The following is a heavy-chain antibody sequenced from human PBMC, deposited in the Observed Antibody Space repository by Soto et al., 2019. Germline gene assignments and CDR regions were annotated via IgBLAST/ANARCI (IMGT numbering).Heavy chain of an antibody. D-gene: IGHD5-12*01. V-gene: IGHV3-33*01. CDR2: IWYDGSNK. J-gene: IGHJ4*02. Sequence: QVQLVESGGGVVQPGRSLRLSCAASGFTFSSYGMHWVRQAPGKGLEWVAVIWYDGSNKYYADSVKGRFTISRDNSVNTLYLQMNSLRAEDTAVYYCARGGYSGYDADYWGQGTLVTVSS. CDR3: ARGGYSGYDADY. CDR1: GFTFSSYG.